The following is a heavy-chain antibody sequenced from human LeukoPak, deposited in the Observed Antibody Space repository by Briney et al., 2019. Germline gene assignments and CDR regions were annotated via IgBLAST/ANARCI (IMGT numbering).Heavy chain of an antibody. V-gene: IGHV4-61*02. CDR1: GGSISSGSYY. J-gene: IGHJ4*02. D-gene: IGHD3-10*02. CDR2: IYTSGST. CDR3: ARSTGSTMFIDY. Sequence: SETLSLTCTVSGGSISSGSYYWSWIRQPAGKGLEWIGRIYTSGSTNYNPSLKSRVTISVDTSKNQFSLKLSSVTAADTAVYYCARSTGSTMFIDYWGQGTLVTVSS.